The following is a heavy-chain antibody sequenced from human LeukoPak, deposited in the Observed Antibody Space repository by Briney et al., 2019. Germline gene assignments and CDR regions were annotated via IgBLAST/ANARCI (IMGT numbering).Heavy chain of an antibody. D-gene: IGHD3-22*01. V-gene: IGHV1-69*13. J-gene: IGHJ4*02. CDR3: ARGRNYYDSSGYGN. CDR1: GGTFSSYA. CDR2: IIPIFGTA. Sequence: GASVKVSCKACGGTFSSYAISWVGQAPGQGLEWMGGIIPIFGTANYAQKFQGRVTVTADESTSTAYMELSSLRSEDTAVYYCARGRNYYDSSGYGNWGQGTLVTVSS.